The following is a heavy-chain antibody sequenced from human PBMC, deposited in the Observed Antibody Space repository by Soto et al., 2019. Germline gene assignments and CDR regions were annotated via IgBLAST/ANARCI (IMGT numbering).Heavy chain of an antibody. CDR3: ARCGNYDFWSGYSSYYYGMDV. D-gene: IGHD3-3*01. V-gene: IGHV4-61*01. J-gene: IGHJ6*02. Sequence: LSLTFTVSCGSVSVGSYYWSWIRHPPGKVLEWIGYIYYSGSTNYNPSLKSRVTISVDTSKNQFSLKLSSVTAADTAVYYCARCGNYDFWSGYSSYYYGMDVWGQGTTVTVSS. CDR2: IYYSGST. CDR1: CGSVSVGSYY.